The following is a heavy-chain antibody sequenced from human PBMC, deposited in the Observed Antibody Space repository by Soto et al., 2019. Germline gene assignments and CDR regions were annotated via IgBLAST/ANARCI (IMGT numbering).Heavy chain of an antibody. CDR2: IKEDGSQK. V-gene: IGHV3-7*01. CDR3: ARDTYGDYGQVLDY. CDR1: GFTFSRHW. J-gene: IGHJ4*02. Sequence: EVQLVESGGGLVQPGGSLRLSCAASGFTFSRHWMTWVRQAPGKGLEYVANIKEDGSQKYYVDSVKGRFTISRDNAKNSVYLQMNSLRAEDSALYCRARDTYGDYGQVLDYWGQGTLVTVSS. D-gene: IGHD4-17*01.